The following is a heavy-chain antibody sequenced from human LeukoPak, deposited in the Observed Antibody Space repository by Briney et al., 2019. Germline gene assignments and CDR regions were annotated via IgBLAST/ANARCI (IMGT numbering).Heavy chain of an antibody. D-gene: IGHD3-10*01. CDR1: GFTFSSYG. V-gene: IGHV3-30*02. CDR3: AKDGSGGTMYYYYFMDV. Sequence: GGSLRLSCAASGFTFSSYGFHWVRQAPGKGLEWVAFVGYYENTKYYTDSVKGRFTISRDNSKNTLYLQMNSLRVEDTAVYYCAKDGSGGTMYYYYFMDVWGKGTTVTVSS. J-gene: IGHJ6*03. CDR2: VGYYENTK.